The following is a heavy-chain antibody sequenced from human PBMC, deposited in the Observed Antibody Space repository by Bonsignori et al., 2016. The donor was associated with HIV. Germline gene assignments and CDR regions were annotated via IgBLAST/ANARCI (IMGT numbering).Heavy chain of an antibody. CDR3: ARATSGPLLVGRRNWFDP. V-gene: IGHV4-61*02. CDR2: IYTSGST. Sequence: RQAPGKGLEWIGRIYTSGSTNYNPSLKSRVTISVDTSKNQFSLKLSSVTAADTAVYYCARATSGPLLVGRRNWFDPWGQGTLVTVSS. J-gene: IGHJ5*02. D-gene: IGHD3-10*01.